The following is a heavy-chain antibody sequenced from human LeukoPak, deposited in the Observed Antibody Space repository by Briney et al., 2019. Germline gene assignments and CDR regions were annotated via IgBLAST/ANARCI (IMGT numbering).Heavy chain of an antibody. CDR3: ARHGNWDPFDY. J-gene: IGHJ4*02. CDR1: GDSINSSDYY. CDR2: NSGST. D-gene: IGHD7-27*01. V-gene: IGHV4-39*01. Sequence: SETLSLTCTVSGDSINSSDYYWAWMRQPPGAGLQWIGTNSGSTYYKSSLKSRLTISVDSSKNQFSLKMISVTAAVTGVYYCARHGNWDPFDYWGQGALVTVSS.